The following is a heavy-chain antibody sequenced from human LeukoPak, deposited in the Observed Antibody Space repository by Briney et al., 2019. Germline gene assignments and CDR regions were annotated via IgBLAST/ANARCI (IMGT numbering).Heavy chain of an antibody. CDR3: ARGLGRGEPDDY. J-gene: IGHJ4*02. CDR2: ISSASRTM. Sequence: GGSLILSCAASGFTFSSYSMNWVRQAPGKGLEWVSYISSASRTMYYADSVKGRFTISRDNAKNSLHLQTNSLRDEDTAVYFCARGLGRGEPDDYWGQGALVTVSS. D-gene: IGHD3-16*01. CDR1: GFTFSSYS. V-gene: IGHV3-48*02.